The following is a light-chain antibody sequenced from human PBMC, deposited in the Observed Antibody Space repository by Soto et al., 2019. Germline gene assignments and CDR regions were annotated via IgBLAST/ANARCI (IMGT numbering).Light chain of an antibody. V-gene: IGKV1-39*01. Sequence: DIQMTQSPSSLSASVGDTVTITCRASQSIGKHLNWYQQKPGKAPKFLIYSVSSLQSGVPSRFSGSGSGTDFTLTINSLQPEDFATYYCQQGYSSAITFGQGKRLEI. CDR2: SVS. CDR1: QSIGKH. J-gene: IGKJ5*01. CDR3: QQGYSSAIT.